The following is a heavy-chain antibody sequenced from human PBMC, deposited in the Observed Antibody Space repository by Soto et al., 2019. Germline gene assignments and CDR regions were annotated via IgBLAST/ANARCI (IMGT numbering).Heavy chain of an antibody. J-gene: IGHJ6*02. D-gene: IGHD2-2*01. Sequence: PSETLSLTCTVSGGSISSGDYYWSWIRQPPGKGLEWIGYIYYSGSTHYNPSLESRVTISVDTSKNQFSLKVSSVTVADTAVYYCARLGGYCSSTSCHGYYGMDVWGQGTTVTVSS. CDR2: IYYSGST. V-gene: IGHV4-30-4*01. CDR3: ARLGGYCSSTSCHGYYGMDV. CDR1: GGSISSGDYY.